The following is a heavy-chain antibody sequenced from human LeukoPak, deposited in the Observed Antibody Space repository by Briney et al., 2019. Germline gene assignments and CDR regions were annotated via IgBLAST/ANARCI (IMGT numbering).Heavy chain of an antibody. CDR1: GFTFSSYW. CDR2: INCDGSST. D-gene: IGHD4-23*01. J-gene: IGHJ4*02. CDR3: ARGSSHGGNPKY. V-gene: IGHV3-74*01. Sequence: GGSLRLSCAASGFTFSSYWMHWVRQAPGKGLVWVSRINCDGSSTSYAASVKGRFTISRDNAKNTLYLQMNSLRAEDTAVYYCARGSSHGGNPKYWGQGTLVTVS.